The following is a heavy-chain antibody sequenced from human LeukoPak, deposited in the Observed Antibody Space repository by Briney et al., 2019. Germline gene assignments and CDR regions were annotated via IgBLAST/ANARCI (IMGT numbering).Heavy chain of an antibody. D-gene: IGHD6-13*01. V-gene: IGHV3-11*04. CDR1: GFTFSDYY. CDR3: ARELAAAGTNWFDP. J-gene: IGHJ5*02. CDR2: ISSSGSTI. Sequence: PGGSLRLSCAASGFTFSDYYMSWIRQAPGKGLEWVSYISSSGSTIYYADSVKGRFTISRDNAKNSLYLQMNSLRAEDTAVYYCARELAAAGTNWFDPWGQGTLVTVSS.